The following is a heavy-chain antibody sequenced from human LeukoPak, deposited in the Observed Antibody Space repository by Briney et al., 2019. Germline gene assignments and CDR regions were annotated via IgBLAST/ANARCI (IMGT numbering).Heavy chain of an antibody. CDR1: GYTFTSYD. J-gene: IGHJ4*02. D-gene: IGHD6-13*01. CDR2: MNPNSGNT. CDR3: ARGPPSEDIAAAGTDGY. V-gene: IGHV1-8*01. Sequence: ASVKVSCKASGYTFTSYDINWVRQATGQGLEWMGWMNPNSGNTGYAQKFQGRVTMTRNTSISTAYMELSSLRSEDTAVYYCARGPPSEDIAAAGTDGYWGQGTLVTVSS.